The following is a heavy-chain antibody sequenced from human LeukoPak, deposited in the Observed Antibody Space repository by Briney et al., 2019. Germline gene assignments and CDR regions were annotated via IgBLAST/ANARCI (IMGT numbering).Heavy chain of an antibody. CDR3: TGAVITFGAAVAKGFDC. CDR1: GGSFSTYY. D-gene: IGHD3-16*01. J-gene: IGHJ4*02. V-gene: IGHV4-59*01. Sequence: PSVTLSLTCTVSGGSFSTYYWSWIRQPPGKGLEWIGYIYYSGSTDYNPSLKSRVTMSLDTSKNQFSLNLRSVTAADTAVYYCTGAVITFGAAVAKGFDCWGQGTLVTVSS. CDR2: IYYSGST.